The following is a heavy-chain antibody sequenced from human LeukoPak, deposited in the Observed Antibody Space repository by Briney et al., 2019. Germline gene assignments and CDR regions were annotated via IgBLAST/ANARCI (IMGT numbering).Heavy chain of an antibody. CDR2: IYYSGST. CDR1: GDSISSYY. CDR3: ARYRNEALFAFDI. V-gene: IGHV4-59*01. D-gene: IGHD1-14*01. Sequence: SSETLSLTCTVSGDSISSYYWSWIRQPPGKGLEWIGYIYYSGSTNYNPSLKSRVTISIDTSKNQFSLKLSSVTAADTAVYYCARYRNEALFAFDIWGQGTMVTVSS. J-gene: IGHJ3*02.